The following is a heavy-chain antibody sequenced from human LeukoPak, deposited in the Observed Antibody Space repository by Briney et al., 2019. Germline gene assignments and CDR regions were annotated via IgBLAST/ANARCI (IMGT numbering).Heavy chain of an antibody. CDR2: IYTSGST. CDR3: ARVYGSGSYYYYYYYYMDV. D-gene: IGHD3-10*01. V-gene: IGHV4-61*02. Sequence: SETLSLTCTVSGASISSSSYYWSWIRQPAGKGLEWIGRIYTSGSTNYNPSLKSRVTISVDKSKNQFSLKLSSVTAADTAVYYCARVYGSGSYYYYYYYYMDVWGKGTTVTVSS. CDR1: GASISSSSYY. J-gene: IGHJ6*03.